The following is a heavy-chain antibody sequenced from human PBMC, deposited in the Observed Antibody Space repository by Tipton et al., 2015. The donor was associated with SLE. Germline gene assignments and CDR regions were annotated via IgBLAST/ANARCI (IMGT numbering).Heavy chain of an antibody. CDR2: IYYSGST. D-gene: IGHD4-11*01. Sequence: TLSLTCTVSSDSISSYYWNWFRQPPGKGLEWIGYIYYSGSTNYNPSLKSRVTISVDRSQNQFSLRLSSVSAADTAVYYCASDYSNSDYSYYYMDVWGKGTTVTVSS. J-gene: IGHJ6*03. CDR3: ASDYSNSDYSYYYMDV. V-gene: IGHV4-59*01. CDR1: SDSISSYY.